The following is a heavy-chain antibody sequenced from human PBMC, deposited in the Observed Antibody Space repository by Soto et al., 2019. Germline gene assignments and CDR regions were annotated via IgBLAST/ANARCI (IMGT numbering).Heavy chain of an antibody. V-gene: IGHV4-30-4*01. CDR3: ARGPSSSRPPSPYYYGMDV. CDR1: GGSISSGDYY. D-gene: IGHD6-6*01. CDR2: IYYSGST. Sequence: PSETLSLTCTVSGGSISSGDYYWSWIRQPPGKGLEWIGYIYYSGSTYYNPSLKSRVTISVDTSKNQFSLKLSSVTAADTAVYYCARGPSSSRPPSPYYYGMDVWGQGTTVTVSS. J-gene: IGHJ6*02.